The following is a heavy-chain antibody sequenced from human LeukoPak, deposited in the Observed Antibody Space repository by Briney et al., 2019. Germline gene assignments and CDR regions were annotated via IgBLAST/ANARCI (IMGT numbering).Heavy chain of an antibody. Sequence: GASVKVSCKASGYTFTGYYMHWVRQAPGQGLEWMGWINPNSGGTNYAQKFQGRVTITADESTSTAYMELSSLRSEDTAVYYCARDTGAYYDSSGYALRSYYYMDVWGKGTTVTVSS. CDR1: GYTFTGYY. V-gene: IGHV1-2*02. CDR2: INPNSGGT. D-gene: IGHD3-22*01. CDR3: ARDTGAYYDSSGYALRSYYYMDV. J-gene: IGHJ6*03.